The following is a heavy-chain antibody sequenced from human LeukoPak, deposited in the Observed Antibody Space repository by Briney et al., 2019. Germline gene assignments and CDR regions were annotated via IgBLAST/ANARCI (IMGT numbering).Heavy chain of an antibody. CDR2: IYSGGST. CDR3: AKEGEGSGWVIYYFDY. D-gene: IGHD6-19*01. J-gene: IGHJ4*02. CDR1: GFTVSSNY. Sequence: GGSLRLSCAASGFTVSSNYMSWVRQAPGKGLEWVSIIYSGGSTFYADSVKGRFTISRDNSKNTLYLQMNSLRAEDTAVYYCAKEGEGSGWVIYYFDYWGQGTLVTVSS. V-gene: IGHV3-53*01.